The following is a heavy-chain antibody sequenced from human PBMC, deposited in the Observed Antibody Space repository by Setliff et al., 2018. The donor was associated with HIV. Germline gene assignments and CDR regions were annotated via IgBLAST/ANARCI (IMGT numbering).Heavy chain of an antibody. CDR1: GGSISSSSYY. CDR2: IYYSGNT. D-gene: IGHD6-19*01. Sequence: SETLSLTCTVSGGSISSSSYYWGWIRQPPGKGLEWIGSIYYSGNTYYNPSLKSRVIISLDTSKNHLSLKLSYVTAADTAVYYCARRSGWSLDYWGQGTLVTVS. V-gene: IGHV4-39*02. CDR3: ARRSGWSLDY. J-gene: IGHJ4*02.